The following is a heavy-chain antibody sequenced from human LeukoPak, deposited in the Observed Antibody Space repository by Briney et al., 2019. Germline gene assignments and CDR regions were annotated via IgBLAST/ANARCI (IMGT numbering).Heavy chain of an antibody. D-gene: IGHD5-18*01. J-gene: IGHJ6*03. Sequence: PSETLSLTCTVSGCSISSDYYWGWIRQPAGKGLEWIGRIYTSGSTNYNPSLKSRVTMSVDTSKNQFSLKLSSVTAADTAVYYCARDSGYSYGFYYYMDVWGKGTTVTVSS. CDR3: ARDSGYSYGFYYYMDV. CDR1: GCSISSDYY. V-gene: IGHV4-4*07. CDR2: IYTSGST.